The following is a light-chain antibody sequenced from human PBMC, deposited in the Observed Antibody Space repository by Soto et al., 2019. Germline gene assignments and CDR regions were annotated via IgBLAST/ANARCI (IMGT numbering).Light chain of an antibody. CDR3: QQRHMWPIT. CDR1: QSFRGL. Sequence: EIVMTQSPGTLSLSPGARAPLSCRASQSFRGLLAWYQQKPGQAPRLLIYGAYNRATGIPPRFSGSGSGTDFTLTISSLEPEDSAVYYCQQRHMWPITFGQGTRLEIK. CDR2: GAY. V-gene: IGKV3-11*01. J-gene: IGKJ5*01.